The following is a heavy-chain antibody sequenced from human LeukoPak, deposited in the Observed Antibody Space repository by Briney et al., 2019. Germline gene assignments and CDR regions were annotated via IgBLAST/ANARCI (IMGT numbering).Heavy chain of an antibody. Sequence: SQTLSLTCAISGDSVSSNSATWNWIRQSPSRGLEWQGRPYYRAKWYNDSAVSVKSRITNNPDTSKNQFCLQLNSVTHEDTAVYCCARADVRIAAAGHPAVFDPWGQGTLVTVSS. V-gene: IGHV6-1*01. J-gene: IGHJ5*02. D-gene: IGHD6-13*01. CDR1: GDSVSSNSAT. CDR3: ARADVRIAAAGHPAVFDP. CDR2: PYYRAKWYN.